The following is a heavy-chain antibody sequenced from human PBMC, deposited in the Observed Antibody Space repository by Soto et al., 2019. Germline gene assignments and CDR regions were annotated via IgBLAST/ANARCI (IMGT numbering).Heavy chain of an antibody. Sequence: QVQLVESGGGVVQPGRSLRLSCAASGFTFSSYGMHWVRQAPGKGLEWVAVIWYDGSNKYYADSVKGRFTISRDNSKNTLYLQMNSLRAEDTAVYYCARDGGKWEPTYFQHWGQGTLVTVSS. D-gene: IGHD1-26*01. CDR1: GFTFSSYG. J-gene: IGHJ1*01. V-gene: IGHV3-33*01. CDR2: IWYDGSNK. CDR3: ARDGGKWEPTYFQH.